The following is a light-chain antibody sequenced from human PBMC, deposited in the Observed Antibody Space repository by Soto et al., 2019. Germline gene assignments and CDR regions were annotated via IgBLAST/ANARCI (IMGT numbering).Light chain of an antibody. CDR2: GAS. CDR3: QQYGNSPIT. Sequence: EIVLTQSPATLSLSPGERATLSCWASQSVSNRYLAWYQQKPGQAPRLLIYGASSRATGIPDRFSGSGSGTDFTLTISRLEPEDFAVYYCQQYGNSPITFGQGTRLEIK. J-gene: IGKJ5*01. V-gene: IGKV3-20*01. CDR1: QSVSNRY.